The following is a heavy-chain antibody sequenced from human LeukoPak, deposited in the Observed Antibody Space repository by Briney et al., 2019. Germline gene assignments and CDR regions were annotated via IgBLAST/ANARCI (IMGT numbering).Heavy chain of an antibody. Sequence: GASVKVSCKASGGTFSSYAISWVRQAPGQGLEWMGGIIPIFGTANYAQKLQGRVTMTTDTFTNTAYMELRSLRSDDTAVYYCARDSKWFINDYYYGMDVWGQGTTVTVSS. V-gene: IGHV1-69*05. CDR3: ARDSKWFINDYYYGMDV. CDR1: GGTFSSYA. J-gene: IGHJ6*02. CDR2: IIPIFGTA. D-gene: IGHD3-22*01.